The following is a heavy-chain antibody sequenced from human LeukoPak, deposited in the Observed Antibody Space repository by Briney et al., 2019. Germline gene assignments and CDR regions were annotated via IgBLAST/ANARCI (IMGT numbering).Heavy chain of an antibody. Sequence: SETLSLTCTVSGGSISSYSWSWLRQPPGKGLEWIGYIYYSGSTNYNPSLKSRVTISVDASKNQFSLKLSSVTAADTAVYYCARDLRITFFGVVTKGAFDIWGQGTMVTVSS. D-gene: IGHD3-3*01. CDR2: IYYSGST. J-gene: IGHJ3*02. CDR3: ARDLRITFFGVVTKGAFDI. V-gene: IGHV4-59*01. CDR1: GGSISSYS.